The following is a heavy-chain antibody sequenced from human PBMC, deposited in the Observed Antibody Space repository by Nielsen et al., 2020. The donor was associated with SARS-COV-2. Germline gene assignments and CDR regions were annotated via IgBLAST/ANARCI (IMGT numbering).Heavy chain of an antibody. V-gene: IGHV3-30-3*01. Sequence: GGSLRLSCAASGFTFSSYAMHWVRQAPGKGLEWVAVISYDGSNKYYADSVKGRFTISRDNSKNTLYLQMNSLRAEDTAVYYCALLVVPAATRETVDYWGQGTLVTVSS. D-gene: IGHD2-2*01. CDR3: ALLVVPAATRETVDY. J-gene: IGHJ4*02. CDR1: GFTFSSYA. CDR2: ISYDGSNK.